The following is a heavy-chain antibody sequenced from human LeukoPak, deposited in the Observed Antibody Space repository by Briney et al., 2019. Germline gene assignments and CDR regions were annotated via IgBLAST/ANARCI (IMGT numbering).Heavy chain of an antibody. CDR2: FHTAGDI. J-gene: IGHJ4*02. Sequence: GGSLRLSCAASGFTFSNYDMHWVRQATGKGLEWVSAFHTAGDIHYSASVKGRFTISRDNSKNTLYLQMNSLRAEDTAVYYCAKAATKTFGSGSYSADYWGQGTLVTVSS. D-gene: IGHD3-10*01. V-gene: IGHV3-13*01. CDR3: AKAATKTFGSGSYSADY. CDR1: GFTFSNYD.